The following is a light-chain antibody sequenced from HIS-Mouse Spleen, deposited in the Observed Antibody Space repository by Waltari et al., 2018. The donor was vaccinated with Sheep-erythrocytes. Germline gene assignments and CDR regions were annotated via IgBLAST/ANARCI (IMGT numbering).Light chain of an antibody. J-gene: IGLJ2*01. Sequence: SSELTQDPAVSVALGQTVRITCQGDSLRSYYASWYQQKPGQAPVLVIHGKNNRPTGVPDRFSGSSSGNTASLAIAGARAEDEADYYCNSRDSSGKVFGGGTKLTVL. CDR2: GKN. V-gene: IGLV3-19*01. CDR3: NSRDSSGKV. CDR1: SLRSYY.